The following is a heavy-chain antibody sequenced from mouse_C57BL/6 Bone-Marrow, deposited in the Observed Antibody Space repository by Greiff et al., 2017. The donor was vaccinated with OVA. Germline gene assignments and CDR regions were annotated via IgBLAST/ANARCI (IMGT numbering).Heavy chain of an antibody. D-gene: IGHD1-1*01. CDR2: ISDGGSYT. CDR1: GFTFSSYA. CDR3: ARSVVANWYFDV. J-gene: IGHJ1*03. V-gene: IGHV5-4*01. Sequence: EVQGVESGGGLVKPGGSLKLSCAASGFTFSSYAMSWVRQTPEKRLEWVATISDGGSYTYYPDNVKGRFTISRDNAKNNLYLQMSHLKSEDTAMYYCARSVVANWYFDVWGTGTTVTVSS.